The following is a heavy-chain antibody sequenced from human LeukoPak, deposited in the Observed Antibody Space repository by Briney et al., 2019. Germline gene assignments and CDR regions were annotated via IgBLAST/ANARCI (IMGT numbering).Heavy chain of an antibody. D-gene: IGHD2-2*01. CDR1: GYSFTSCW. V-gene: IGHV5-51*01. J-gene: IGHJ6*04. Sequence: GESLKISCKGSGYSFTSCWIGWVRQMPGKGLEWMGIIYPGDSDTRYSPSFQGQVTISADKSISTAYLQWSSLKASDTAMYYCARACSSTSCYEEDYYGMDVWGKGTTVTVSS. CDR3: ARACSSTSCYEEDYYGMDV. CDR2: IYPGDSDT.